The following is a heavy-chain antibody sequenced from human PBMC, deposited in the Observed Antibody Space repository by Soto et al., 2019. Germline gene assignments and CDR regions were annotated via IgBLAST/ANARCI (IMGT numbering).Heavy chain of an antibody. CDR3: ARDGGNDYFDY. D-gene: IGHD3-16*01. Sequence: GGSLRLSCAASGLTFSNHGFHWVRQAPGKGLEWVAFIWSDGSSKYYADSVKGRFSISRDNTKSTLYLQVDSLRAEDTAEYYCARDGGNDYFDYWGQGTLLTVSS. CDR1: GLTFSNHG. J-gene: IGHJ4*02. V-gene: IGHV3-33*01. CDR2: IWSDGSSK.